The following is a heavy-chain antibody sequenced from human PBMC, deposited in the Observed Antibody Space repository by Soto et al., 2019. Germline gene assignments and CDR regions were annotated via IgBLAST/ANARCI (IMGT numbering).Heavy chain of an antibody. CDR1: GFTFSGSA. D-gene: IGHD6-19*01. Sequence: GGSLRLSCAASGFTFSGSAMHWVRQASGKGLEWVGRIRSKANSYATAYAASVKGRFTISRDDSKNTAYLQMNSLKTEDTAVYYCTRHVGYSSGWYPFDYWGQGTLVTVSS. CDR3: TRHVGYSSGWYPFDY. CDR2: IRSKANSYAT. V-gene: IGHV3-73*01. J-gene: IGHJ4*02.